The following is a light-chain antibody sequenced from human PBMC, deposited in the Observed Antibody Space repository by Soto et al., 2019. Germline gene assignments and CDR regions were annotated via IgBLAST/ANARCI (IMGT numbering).Light chain of an antibody. CDR1: QGISSY. CDR2: AAS. Sequence: AIRMTQSPSSFSASTGDRVTITCRASQGISSYLAWYQQKPGKAPKLLIYAASTLQSGVPSRFSGSGSGTDFTLTIRCLQSEDFATYYCQHYYSYPYTFGQGTKLEIK. CDR3: QHYYSYPYT. J-gene: IGKJ2*01. V-gene: IGKV1-8*01.